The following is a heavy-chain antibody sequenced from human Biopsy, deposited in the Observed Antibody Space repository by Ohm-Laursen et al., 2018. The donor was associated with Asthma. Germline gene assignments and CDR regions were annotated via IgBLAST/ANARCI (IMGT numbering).Heavy chain of an antibody. Sequence: SLRLSCSASGFAFNRFYMHWVRRAPGEGLEWLALITAEGVPKDNGESVRGRFSISRDNSKHTVYLHMAGLTVADTAVYFCARGEDPRPVADHLDIWGQGARVIVSS. CDR1: GFAFNRFY. CDR3: ARGEDPRPVADHLDI. CDR2: ITAEGVPK. D-gene: IGHD6-6*01. J-gene: IGHJ4*02. V-gene: IGHV3-30*03.